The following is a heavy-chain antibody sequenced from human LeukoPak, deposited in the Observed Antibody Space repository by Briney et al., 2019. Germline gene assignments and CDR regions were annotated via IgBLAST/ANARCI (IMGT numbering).Heavy chain of an antibody. D-gene: IGHD6-13*01. CDR3: AREPNSYSSSWYFDY. Sequence: PGGSLRLSCAASGFTFSSYAMSWVRQAPGKGLEWVSAISGSGGSTYYADSVKGRFTISRDNSKNTLYLQMNSLRAEDTAVYYCAREPNSYSSSWYFDYWGQGTLVTVSS. CDR1: GFTFSSYA. J-gene: IGHJ4*02. V-gene: IGHV3-23*01. CDR2: ISGSGGST.